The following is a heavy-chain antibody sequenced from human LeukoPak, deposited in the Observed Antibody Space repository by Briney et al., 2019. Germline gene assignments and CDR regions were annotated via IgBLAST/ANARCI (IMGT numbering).Heavy chain of an antibody. V-gene: IGHV4-34*01. D-gene: IGHD4-11*01. CDR1: GGSFSGYY. CDR2: INHSGST. J-gene: IGHJ4*02. Sequence: PSETLSLTCAVYGGSFSGYYWGWIRQPPGKGLEWIGEINHSGSTNYNPSLKSRVTISVDTSKNQFSLKLSSVTAADTAVYYCARGSRYYSNYDYWGQGTLVTVSS. CDR3: ARGSRYYSNYDY.